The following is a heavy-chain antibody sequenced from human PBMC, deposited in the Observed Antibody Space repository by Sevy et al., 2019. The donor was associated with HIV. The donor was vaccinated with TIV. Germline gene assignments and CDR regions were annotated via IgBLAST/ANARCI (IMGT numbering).Heavy chain of an antibody. CDR3: AGENAWGRGYS. D-gene: IGHD1-26*01. CDR1: GGSITSLS. CDR2: IYYNGHI. Sequence: SETLSLTCTVSGGSITSLSWNWIRQPPGKGLEWIANIYYNGHINYNPSLKSRVTLSLDTSKNQSSLRLSSVTAADTAMYYCAGENAWGRGYSWGQGTLVTVSS. V-gene: IGHV4-59*11. J-gene: IGHJ4*02.